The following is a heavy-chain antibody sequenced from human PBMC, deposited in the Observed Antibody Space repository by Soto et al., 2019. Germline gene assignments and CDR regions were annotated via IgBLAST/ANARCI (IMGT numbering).Heavy chain of an antibody. D-gene: IGHD6-13*01. J-gene: IGHJ5*02. V-gene: IGHV3-74*01. CDR2: INSDGSST. CDR1: GFTFSSYW. Sequence: GESLKISCAASGFTFSSYWMHWVRQAPGKGLVWVSRINSDGSSTSYADSVKGRFTISRDNAKNTLYLQMNSLRAEDTAVYYCARDARLAAAGIDWFDPWGQGTLVTVSS. CDR3: ARDARLAAAGIDWFDP.